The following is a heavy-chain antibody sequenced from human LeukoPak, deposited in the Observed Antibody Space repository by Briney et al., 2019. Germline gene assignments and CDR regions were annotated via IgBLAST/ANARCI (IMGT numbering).Heavy chain of an antibody. CDR2: ISFDDFNI. J-gene: IGHJ4*02. D-gene: IGHD6-13*01. CDR3: ARDIAAAGNVDY. Sequence: GGSLRLSCAASGFTFSTYGLHWVRQAPGKGLEWVAVISFDDFNIYYADSVKGRFTISRDNAMDTLYLQMNSLRAEDTAVYYCARDIAAAGNVDYWGQGTLVTVSS. V-gene: IGHV3-30*03. CDR1: GFTFSTYG.